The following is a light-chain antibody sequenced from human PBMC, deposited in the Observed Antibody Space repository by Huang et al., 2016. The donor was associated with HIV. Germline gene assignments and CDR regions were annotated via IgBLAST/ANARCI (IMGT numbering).Light chain of an antibody. CDR2: ASS. J-gene: IGKJ1*01. CDR3: LQDYAYPWT. V-gene: IGKV1-6*01. Sequence: AIQMTQSPASLSASVGDRVTITCRASQDIGNDLGWYQQSLGKAPKLLVSASSHLQSGVPSRFTGSASGTHFTLTISGLQPEDFATYYCLQDYAYPWTFGQGTKVEI. CDR1: QDIGND.